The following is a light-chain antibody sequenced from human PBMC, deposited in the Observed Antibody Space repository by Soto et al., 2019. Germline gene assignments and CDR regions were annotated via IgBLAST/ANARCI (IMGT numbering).Light chain of an antibody. V-gene: IGLV2-18*02. CDR2: AVY. CDR3: YSFTTSNTYV. CDR1: SSDVGSYNH. Sequence: QSVLTQPPSVSGSPGQSVTISCSGTSSDVGSYNHVSWYQQAPGTAPKVMNYAVYNRPSGVPDRFSGSKSGNTASLTISGLQPEDEADYYCYSFTTSNTYVFGTGTKVTVL. J-gene: IGLJ1*01.